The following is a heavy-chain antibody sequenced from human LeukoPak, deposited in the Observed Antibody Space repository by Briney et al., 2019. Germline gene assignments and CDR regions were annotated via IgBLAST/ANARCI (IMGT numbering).Heavy chain of an antibody. Sequence: SETLSLTCSVSGGSISSSSYYWGWIRQPPGKGLEWIGNIYYSGNTYYNPSLKSRVTISVDTSKSQFSLKLSSVTAADTAVYYCARSSITTVRGVIKRDAFDIWGQGTMVTVSS. CDR1: GGSISSSSYY. J-gene: IGHJ3*02. CDR3: ARSSITTVRGVIKRDAFDI. V-gene: IGHV4-39*07. CDR2: IYYSGNT. D-gene: IGHD3-10*01.